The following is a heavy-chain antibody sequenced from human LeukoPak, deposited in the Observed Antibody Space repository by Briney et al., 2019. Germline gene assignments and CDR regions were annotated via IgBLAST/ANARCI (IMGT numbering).Heavy chain of an antibody. CDR1: GGSISSYY. Sequence: PSETLSLTCTVSGGSISSYYWSWIRQPPGKGLEWMGYIYYSGSTNYNPSLKSRGTISVDTSKNQFSLKLSSVTAADTAVYYCARRNEYYYYGMDVWGQGTAVTVSS. V-gene: IGHV4-59*08. CDR3: ARRNEYYYYGMDV. J-gene: IGHJ6*02. CDR2: IYYSGST.